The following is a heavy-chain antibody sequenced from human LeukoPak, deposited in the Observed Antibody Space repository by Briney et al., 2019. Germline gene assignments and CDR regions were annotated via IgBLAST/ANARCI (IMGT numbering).Heavy chain of an antibody. Sequence: PGGSLRLSCATSGFTFSSYGMHWVRQVPGKGLEWVTVISHDAKSTYHVDSVKGRFTISRDNSKNTLYLQMNSLRAEDTAVYYCAREMTGVDYWGQGTLVTVSS. CDR2: ISHDAKST. V-gene: IGHV3-30*03. CDR3: AREMTGVDY. CDR1: GFTFSSYG. J-gene: IGHJ4*02.